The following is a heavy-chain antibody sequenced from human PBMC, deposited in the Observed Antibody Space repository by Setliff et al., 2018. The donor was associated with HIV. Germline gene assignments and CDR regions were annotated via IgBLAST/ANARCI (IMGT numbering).Heavy chain of an antibody. CDR2: IIPIFGSA. J-gene: IGHJ5*02. V-gene: IGHV1-69*13. D-gene: IGHD3-22*01. Sequence: GASVKVSCKASADTFSSHVISWFRQAPGQGLEWMGGIIPIFGSANFPQNFQGRLTITVDEPTSTAYMDLSSLTSDDTAVYYCARPTYYTDNSGHPRYYFETWGQGTRVTVSS. CDR3: ARPTYYTDNSGHPRYYFET. CDR1: ADTFSSHV.